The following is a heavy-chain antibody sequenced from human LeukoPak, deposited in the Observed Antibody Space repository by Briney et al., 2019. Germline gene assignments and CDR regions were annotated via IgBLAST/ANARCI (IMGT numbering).Heavy chain of an antibody. CDR1: GGSFSGYY. V-gene: IGHV4-34*01. J-gene: IGHJ6*02. CDR2: INHSGST. Sequence: SETLSLTCAVYGGSFSGYYWSWIRQPTGKGLDWNGEINHSGSTNYNPSLKSRVTISVDTSKIQFSLKLSSVTAADTAVYYCARGRGYYDILTGLYYYYYYGMDVWGQGTTVTVSS. D-gene: IGHD3-9*01. CDR3: ARGRGYYDILTGLYYYYYYGMDV.